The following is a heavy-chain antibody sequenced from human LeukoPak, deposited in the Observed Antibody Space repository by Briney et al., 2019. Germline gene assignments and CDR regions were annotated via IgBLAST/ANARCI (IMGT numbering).Heavy chain of an antibody. V-gene: IGHV4-39*01. Sequence: SETLSLPCIVSGGSITSRGYYWGWIRQPPGKVLQCVGNIYSSGTTYYNPSLNSRVTISIDSSKSQFSLRLSSVTAADTAMYYCVQNMTGTIEHWGQGTLVSVSS. CDR2: IYSSGTT. CDR1: GGSITSRGYY. D-gene: IGHD1-7*01. J-gene: IGHJ1*01. CDR3: VQNMTGTIEH.